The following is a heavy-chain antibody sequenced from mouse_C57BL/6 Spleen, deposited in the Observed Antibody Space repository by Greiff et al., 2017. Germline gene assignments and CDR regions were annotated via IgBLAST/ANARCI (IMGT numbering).Heavy chain of an antibody. J-gene: IGHJ3*01. CDR1: GYTFTSYW. CDR2: IYPSDSET. Sequence: VQLQRPGAELVRPGSSVKLSCKASGYTFTSYWMDWVKQRPGQGLEWIGNIYPSDSETHYNQKFKDKATLTVDKSSSTAYMQLSSLTSEDSAVYYCARRGYDYPFAYWGQGTLVTVSA. CDR3: ARRGYDYPFAY. V-gene: IGHV1-61*01. D-gene: IGHD2-4*01.